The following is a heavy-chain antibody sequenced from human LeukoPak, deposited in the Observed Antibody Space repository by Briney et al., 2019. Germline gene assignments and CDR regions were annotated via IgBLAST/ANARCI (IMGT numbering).Heavy chain of an antibody. V-gene: IGHV1-2*02. CDR2: INPSSGGT. CDR3: ARGRAKWASDAFDI. Sequence: ASVKVSCKASGFTFTDYYIHWVRQAPGQGLKWMGWINPSSGGTNYAQKFQGRVTMTRDSSISTSYMELSRLTSADTAVYYCARGRAKWASDAFDIWGQGTMVTVSS. J-gene: IGHJ3*02. CDR1: GFTFTDYY. D-gene: IGHD1-26*01.